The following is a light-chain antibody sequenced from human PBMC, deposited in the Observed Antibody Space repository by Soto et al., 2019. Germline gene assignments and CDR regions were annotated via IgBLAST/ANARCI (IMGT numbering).Light chain of an antibody. CDR2: AAS. J-gene: IGKJ2*01. CDR1: QAISSY. CDR3: QQYYGFPYT. V-gene: IGKV1-8*01. Sequence: AIRMTQSPSSFSASTGDRVTITCRASQAISSYLAWYQQKPGKAPKLLIYAASTLQSGVPSRFSGSGSGTDFTLTISFLQSEDFATYYCQQYYGFPYTFGQGTKLEIK.